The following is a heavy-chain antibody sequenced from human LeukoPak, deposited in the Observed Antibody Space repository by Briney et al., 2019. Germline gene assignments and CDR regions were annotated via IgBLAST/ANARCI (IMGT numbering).Heavy chain of an antibody. J-gene: IGHJ6*04. D-gene: IGHD6-19*01. V-gene: IGHV4-30-4*01. CDR2: IYYSGST. Sequence: PSETLSLTCTVSGGSISSGDYYWGWIRQPPGKGLEWIGYIYYSGSTYYNPSLKSRVTISVDTSKNQFSLKLSSVTAADTAVYYCARDVAVAGSYYYYGMDVWGKGTTVTVSS. CDR1: GGSISSGDYY. CDR3: ARDVAVAGSYYYYGMDV.